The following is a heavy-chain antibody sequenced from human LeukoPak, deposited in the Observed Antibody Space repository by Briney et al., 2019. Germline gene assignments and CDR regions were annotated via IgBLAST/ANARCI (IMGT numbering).Heavy chain of an antibody. J-gene: IGHJ6*02. V-gene: IGHV1-2*02. CDR3: ARARGRITMVRGPTYGMDV. D-gene: IGHD3-10*01. CDR2: TNPNSGGT. Sequence: ASVKVSCKASGYTFTGYYMHWVRQAPGQGLEWMGWTNPNSGGTNYAQKFQGRVTMTRDTSISTAYMELSRLRSDDTAVYYCARARGRITMVRGPTYGMDVWGQGTTVTVSS. CDR1: GYTFTGYY.